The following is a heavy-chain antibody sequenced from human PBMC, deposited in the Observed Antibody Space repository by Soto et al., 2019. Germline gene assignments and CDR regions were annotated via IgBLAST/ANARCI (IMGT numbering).Heavy chain of an antibody. CDR2: MSGGGRST. CDR1: GFTLSNYA. J-gene: IGHJ4*02. D-gene: IGHD6-19*01. V-gene: IGHV3-23*01. CDR3: AKCGSGSGKFQERFNDI. Sequence: EVQLLESGGGLVQPGGSLRLSCAASGFTLSNYAMSWVRQAPGKGLEWVSAMSGGGRSTYYADSVKGRFTISRDTSKNTLYLEMNSLRAEDTAVYFCAKCGSGSGKFQERFNDIWGQGTLVTVSS.